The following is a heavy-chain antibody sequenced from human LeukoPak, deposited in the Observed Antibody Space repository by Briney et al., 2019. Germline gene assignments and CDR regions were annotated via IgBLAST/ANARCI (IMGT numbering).Heavy chain of an antibody. CDR1: GFTFSSYA. CDR2: ISGSGGST. V-gene: IGHV3-23*01. Sequence: PGGSLRLSCAASGFTFSSYAMYWVRQAPGKGLEWVSAISGSGGSTYYADSVKGRFTISRDNSKNTLYLQMSSLRAEYTAVYYCAKYDFGVVMPLDYWGQGTLVTVSS. J-gene: IGHJ4*02. CDR3: AKYDFGVVMPLDY. D-gene: IGHD3-3*01.